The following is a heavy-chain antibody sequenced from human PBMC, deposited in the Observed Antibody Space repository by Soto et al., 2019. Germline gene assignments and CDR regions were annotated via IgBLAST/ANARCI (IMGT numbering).Heavy chain of an antibody. CDR3: ARGYGSGNYHPLIDY. CDR2: SNTDVSTT. CDR1: GFTFRNYW. J-gene: IGHJ4*02. V-gene: IGHV3-74*03. Sequence: EVQLVESGGGLVQPGGSLRLSCAASGFTFRNYWMNGVRQAPGEGLVWVSRSNTDVSTTTYADSVKGRFTISRDNAKNTLYLQMNSLRDEDTAVYYCARGYGSGNYHPLIDYWGQGTLVTVSS. D-gene: IGHD3-10*01.